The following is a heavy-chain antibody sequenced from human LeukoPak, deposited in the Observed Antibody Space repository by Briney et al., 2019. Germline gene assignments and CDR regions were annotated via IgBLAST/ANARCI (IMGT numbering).Heavy chain of an antibody. CDR2: ISSSSSYI. D-gene: IGHD3-22*01. Sequence: GSLRLSCAASGFTFSSYSMNWVRQAPGKGLEWVSSISSSSSYIYYADSVKGRFTISRDNAKNSLYLQMNSLRAEDTAVYYCARAHYYDSSGYYRDAFDIWGQGTMVTVSS. CDR3: ARAHYYDSSGYYRDAFDI. V-gene: IGHV3-21*01. J-gene: IGHJ3*02. CDR1: GFTFSSYS.